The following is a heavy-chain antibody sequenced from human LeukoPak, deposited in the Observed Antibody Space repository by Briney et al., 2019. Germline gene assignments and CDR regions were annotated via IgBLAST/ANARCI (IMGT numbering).Heavy chain of an antibody. J-gene: IGHJ5*02. D-gene: IGHD3-22*01. V-gene: IGHV4-59*01. Sequence: SETLSLTCTVSGGSISSYYWSWIRQPPGKGLEGIGYIYYSGSTNYNPSLKSRVTISVDTSKNQFSLKLSSVTAADTAVYYCARIEGSSGYFWFDPWGQGTLVTVSS. CDR3: ARIEGSSGYFWFDP. CDR1: GGSISSYY. CDR2: IYYSGST.